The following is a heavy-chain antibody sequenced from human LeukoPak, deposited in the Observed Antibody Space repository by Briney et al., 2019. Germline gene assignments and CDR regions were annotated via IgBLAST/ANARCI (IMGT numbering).Heavy chain of an antibody. D-gene: IGHD1-7*01. CDR1: GFTFADYA. V-gene: IGHV3-49*04. CDR3: TRLNWYYGSQFY. CDR2: IRSKAYGGTT. J-gene: IGHJ4*02. Sequence: GGSLRLSCSASGFTFADYAMSWVRQAPGKGLEWVGFIRSKAYGGTTEYAASVKGRFTISRDDSQSIAYLQMNSLKTEDTAVYYCTRLNWYYGSQFYWGQGTLVTVSS.